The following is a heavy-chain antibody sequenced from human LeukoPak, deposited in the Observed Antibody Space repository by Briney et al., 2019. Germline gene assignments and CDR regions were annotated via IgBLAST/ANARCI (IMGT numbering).Heavy chain of an antibody. J-gene: IGHJ6*02. CDR1: GFTFSSYG. D-gene: IGHD3-9*01. V-gene: IGHV3-30*02. CDR3: AKDTYYDILTGTPSYYYYGMDV. CDR2: IRYDGSNK. Sequence: GRSLRLSCAASGFTFSSYGMHWVRQAPGKGLEWVAFIRYDGSNKYYADSVKGRFTISRDNSKNTLYLQMNSLRAEDTAVYYCAKDTYYDILTGTPSYYYYGMDVWGQGTTVTVSS.